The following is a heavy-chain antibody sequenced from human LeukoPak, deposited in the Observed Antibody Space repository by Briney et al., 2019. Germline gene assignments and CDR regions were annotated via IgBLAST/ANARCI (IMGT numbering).Heavy chain of an antibody. CDR2: ISSSSGFI. Sequence: ETLSLTCIVSGGSISSTTYYWGWIRQPPGKRLEWVSSISSSSGFIYNADSVKGRFTISRDNAKNSLYLQMNSLRAEDTAVYYCARDPCSGGSCYSVTPFDYWGQGTLVTVSS. CDR1: GGSISSTTYY. D-gene: IGHD2-15*01. V-gene: IGHV3-21*01. CDR3: ARDPCSGGSCYSVTPFDY. J-gene: IGHJ4*02.